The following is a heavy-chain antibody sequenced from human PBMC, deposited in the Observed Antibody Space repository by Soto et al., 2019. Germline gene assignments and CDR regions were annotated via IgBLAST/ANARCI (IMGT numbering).Heavy chain of an antibody. Sequence: QITLKESGPTLVKPTQPLTLTCTFSGFSLSTSGVGVGWIRQPPGKALEWLALIYWDDDKRYSPSLKSRLTITKDTSKNQVVLTMTNMDPVDTATYYCAHVMTTVTTARPYYFDYWGQGTLVTVSS. CDR2: IYWDDDK. CDR1: GFSLSTSGVG. J-gene: IGHJ4*02. CDR3: AHVMTTVTTARPYYFDY. V-gene: IGHV2-5*02. D-gene: IGHD4-17*01.